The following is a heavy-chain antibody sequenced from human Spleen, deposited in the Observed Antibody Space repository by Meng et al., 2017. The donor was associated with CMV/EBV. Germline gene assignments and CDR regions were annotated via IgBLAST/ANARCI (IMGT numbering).Heavy chain of an antibody. J-gene: IGHJ4*02. Sequence: SETLSLTCVVSGGSISSVSWWTWVRQVPGKGLEWIGEIYHSGTTNYNPSLKSRVTISVDKSKNQFSLRLISVTAADTAVYYCATDPRVYTNTWGTDYWGPGTLVTVSS. CDR1: GGSISSVSW. CDR2: IYHSGTT. V-gene: IGHV4-4*02. CDR3: ATDPRVYTNTWGTDY. D-gene: IGHD2-8*01.